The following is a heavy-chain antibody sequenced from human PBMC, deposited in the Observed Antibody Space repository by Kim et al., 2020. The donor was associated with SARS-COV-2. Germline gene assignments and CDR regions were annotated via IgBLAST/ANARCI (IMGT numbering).Heavy chain of an antibody. CDR2: IYYSGST. Sequence: SETLSLTCTVSGGSVSSGSCYWSWIRQPPGKGLEWIGYIYYSGSTTYNPSLKSRVTISVDTSKNQFSLKLSSVTAADTAGYYCATSGEGYFDWLLFYGMDVWGQGTTVTVSS. CDR3: ATSGEGYFDWLLFYGMDV. V-gene: IGHV4-61*01. D-gene: IGHD3-9*01. CDR1: GGSVSSGSCY. J-gene: IGHJ6*02.